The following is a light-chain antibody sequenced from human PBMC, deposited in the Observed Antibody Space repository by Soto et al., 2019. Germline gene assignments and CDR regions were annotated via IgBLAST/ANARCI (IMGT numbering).Light chain of an antibody. Sequence: QSALTQPASVSGSPGQSIAISCTGTSSDVGGYNYVSWYQQHPGKAPKLMIYGVSNWPSGVSSRFSGSKSGNTASLTISGLQAEDEADYSCSSYTSSNSVVFGGGTKLTVL. J-gene: IGLJ2*01. CDR3: SSYTSSNSVV. V-gene: IGLV2-14*01. CDR1: SSDVGGYNY. CDR2: GVS.